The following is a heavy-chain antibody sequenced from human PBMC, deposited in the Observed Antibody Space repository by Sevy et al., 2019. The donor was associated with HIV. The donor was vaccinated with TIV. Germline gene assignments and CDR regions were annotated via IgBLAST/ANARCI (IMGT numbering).Heavy chain of an antibody. CDR1: GFSLNTYW. D-gene: IGHD6-13*01. CDR2: IKQDGSVT. J-gene: IGHJ4*02. V-gene: IGHV3-7*01. Sequence: GGSLRLSCAASGFSLNTYWMSWVRQAPGKGLEWVANIKQDGSVTYYVDSVKGRFTISRDNARNFLFLQMNSLTAEDKARYNGVRAVAADGSFWGQGTLVTVSS. CDR3: VRAVAADGSF.